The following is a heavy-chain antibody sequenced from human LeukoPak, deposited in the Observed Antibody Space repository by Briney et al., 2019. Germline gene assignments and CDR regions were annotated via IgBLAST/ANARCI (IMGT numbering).Heavy chain of an antibody. Sequence: PGGPLRLSCAASGFTFSSYWMNWVRQAPGKGLEGVANIKPDGSDKYYVDSVKGPFPISRDHAKHSLYLQMNSLRAEDTALYYCARGFPGSGYYQYFDYWGQGTLSPSPQ. CDR1: GFTFSSYW. CDR2: IKPDGSDK. D-gene: IGHD3-22*01. CDR3: ARGFPGSGYYQYFDY. J-gene: IGHJ4*02. V-gene: IGHV3-7*03.